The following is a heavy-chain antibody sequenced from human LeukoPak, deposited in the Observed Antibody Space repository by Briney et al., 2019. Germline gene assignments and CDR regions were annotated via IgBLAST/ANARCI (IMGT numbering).Heavy chain of an antibody. CDR2: ISYDGNTK. V-gene: IGHV3-33*01. J-gene: IGHJ4*02. CDR3: ARDLGGRSGSFDY. Sequence: GGSLRLSCAASGFTFTNYGMHWVRQAPGKGLEWVAMISYDGNTKYYADSVKGRFTISRDNSKNTLSLQMNSLRADDTAVYFCARDLGGRSGSFDYWGQGALVTVSS. D-gene: IGHD3-10*01. CDR1: GFTFTNYG.